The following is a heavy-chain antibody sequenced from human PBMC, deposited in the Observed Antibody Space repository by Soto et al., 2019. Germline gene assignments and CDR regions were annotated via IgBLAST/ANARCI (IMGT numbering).Heavy chain of an antibody. CDR2: IYYSGST. V-gene: IGHV4-59*01. CDR3: ARAIAAAGPPGGDDAFDI. D-gene: IGHD6-13*01. J-gene: IGHJ3*02. CDR1: GGSISSYY. Sequence: SETLSLTCTVSGGSISSYYWSWIRQPPGKGLEWIGYIYYSGSTNYNPSLKSRVTISVDTSKNQFSLKLSSVTAADTAVYYCARAIAAAGPPGGDDAFDIWGQGTMVTVSS.